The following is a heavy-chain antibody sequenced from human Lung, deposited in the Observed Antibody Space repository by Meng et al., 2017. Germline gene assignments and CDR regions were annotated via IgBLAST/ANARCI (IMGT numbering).Heavy chain of an antibody. J-gene: IGHJ4*02. CDR3: ARETLVTTKGIEH. Sequence: QVQLLEFGGGVGQPGTSLRLSGAVSGFTFMSYPMHWVRQAPCQGLDWLAVISSDGSLRYYADSVKGRFTISRDNSKNTLFLQMNSLRDEDTALYYCARETLVTTKGIEHWGQGTLVTVSS. D-gene: IGHD4-17*01. V-gene: IGHV3-30*04. CDR1: GFTFMSYP. CDR2: ISSDGSLR.